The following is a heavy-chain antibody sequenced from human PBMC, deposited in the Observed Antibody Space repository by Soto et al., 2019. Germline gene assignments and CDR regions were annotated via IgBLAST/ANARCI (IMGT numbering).Heavy chain of an antibody. CDR3: ARALGSFAFDY. D-gene: IGHD3-3*02. CDR2: IIPIFGTA. J-gene: IGHJ4*02. CDR1: GGTFSSYA. Sequence: GASVKVSCKASGGTFSSYAINWVRQAPGQGLEWMGGIIPIFGTANYAQKFQGRVTITADESTCTAYMELSSLRSEDTAVYYCARALGSFAFDYWGQGTLVTVSS. V-gene: IGHV1-69*13.